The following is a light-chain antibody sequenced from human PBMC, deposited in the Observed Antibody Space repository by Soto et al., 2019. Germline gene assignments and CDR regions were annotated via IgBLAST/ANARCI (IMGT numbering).Light chain of an antibody. J-gene: IGLJ3*02. CDR1: TSNIGRNI. CDR2: SNN. V-gene: IGLV1-44*01. CDR3: AVWDDSLNGWV. Sequence: QSALTQSPSASGTPGQRVIISCSGTTSNIGRNIVNWYQQLPGTAPRLLIYSNNRRPSGVPDRFSGSKSGTSGSLAISGLQSEDEAEYYCAVWDDSLNGWVFGGGTKVTVL.